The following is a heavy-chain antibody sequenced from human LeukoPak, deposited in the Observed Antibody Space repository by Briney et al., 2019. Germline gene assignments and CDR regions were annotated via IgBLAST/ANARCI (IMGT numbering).Heavy chain of an antibody. CDR2: INPNNGDT. Sequence: ASVKVSCKASEYAFIAYYIHWLRQAPGQGLECLGWINPNNGDTNYAQKFQGRVTMTRDTSISTAYMELSSLRSDDTAVYYCARDLRIYKAGDSWYFFDYWGQGTPVPVSS. CDR1: EYAFIAYY. J-gene: IGHJ4*02. D-gene: IGHD6-13*01. CDR3: ARDLRIYKAGDSWYFFDY. V-gene: IGHV1-2*02.